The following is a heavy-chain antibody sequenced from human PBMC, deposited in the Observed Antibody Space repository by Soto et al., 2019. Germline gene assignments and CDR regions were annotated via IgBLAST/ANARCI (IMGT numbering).Heavy chain of an antibody. CDR3: AKDDGVYSSSPLGV. CDR2: ISGSGGST. D-gene: IGHD6-6*01. V-gene: IGHV3-23*01. J-gene: IGHJ6*02. Sequence: EVQLLESGGGLVQPGGSLRLSCAASGFTFSSYAMSWVRQAPGKGLEWVSAISGSGGSTYYADSVKGRFTISRDNSKNTLYLQINSLRAEDTAVYYCAKDDGVYSSSPLGVWGQGTTVTVSS. CDR1: GFTFSSYA.